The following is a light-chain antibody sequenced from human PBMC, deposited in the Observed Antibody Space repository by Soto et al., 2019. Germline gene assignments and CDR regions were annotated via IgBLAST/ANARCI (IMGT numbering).Light chain of an antibody. CDR2: RAS. CDR3: QQYNSWPIT. V-gene: IGKV3-15*01. Sequence: EVLMTQSPDTLYVSPGERVTLSCRASQSVSDNLAWYQHNPGQGPRLLVYRASTRTLGIPARFSGSEYGTEFNLTISSLQSEDFAVYDCQQYNSWPITFGQGTRLEIK. J-gene: IGKJ5*01. CDR1: QSVSDN.